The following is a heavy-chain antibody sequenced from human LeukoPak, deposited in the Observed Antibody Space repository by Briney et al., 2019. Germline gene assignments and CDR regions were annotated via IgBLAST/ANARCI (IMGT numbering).Heavy chain of an antibody. J-gene: IGHJ1*01. Sequence: SVKVSCKASGGTFSSCAISWVRQAPGQGLEWMGRIIPILGIANYAQKFQGRVTITADKSTSTAYMELSSLRSEDTAVYYCARGIGYSSGWYGPEYFQHWGQDTLVTVSS. D-gene: IGHD6-19*01. CDR2: IIPILGIA. CDR3: ARGIGYSSGWYGPEYFQH. CDR1: GGTFSSCA. V-gene: IGHV1-69*04.